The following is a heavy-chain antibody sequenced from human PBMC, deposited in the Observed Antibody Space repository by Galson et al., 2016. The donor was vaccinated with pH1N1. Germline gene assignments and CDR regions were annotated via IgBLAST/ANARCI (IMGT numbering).Heavy chain of an antibody. Sequence: LTCTVSGASVTSRSHYWDWIRQPPGKGLEWLGNIHSSGSSYYNPSLKSRVSISVDTSKNQFSLHVRSVTAADTAVYYCASRGSSFWVFWGQGALATVSS. CDR3: ASRGSSFWVF. D-gene: IGHD6-13*01. CDR1: GASVTSRSHY. V-gene: IGHV4-39*01. CDR2: IHSSGSS. J-gene: IGHJ4*02.